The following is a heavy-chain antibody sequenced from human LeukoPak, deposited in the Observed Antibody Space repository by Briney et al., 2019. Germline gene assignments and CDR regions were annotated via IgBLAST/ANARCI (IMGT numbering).Heavy chain of an antibody. D-gene: IGHD3-10*01. V-gene: IGHV1-69*04. Sequence: ASVKVSCKASGGTFSSYAISWVRQAPGQGLEWMGRIIPILGIANYAQKFQGRVTITADKSTSTAHMELSGLRSEDTAVYYCARVSWFGESDSDYWGQGTLVTVSS. J-gene: IGHJ4*02. CDR3: ARVSWFGESDSDY. CDR2: IIPILGIA. CDR1: GGTFSSYA.